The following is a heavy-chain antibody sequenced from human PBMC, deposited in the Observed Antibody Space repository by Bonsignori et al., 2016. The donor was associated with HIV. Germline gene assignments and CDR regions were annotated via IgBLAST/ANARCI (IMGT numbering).Heavy chain of an antibody. V-gene: IGHV4-34*01. Sequence: WIRQPPGKGLEWIGEINHSGSTNYNPSLKSRVTISVDTSKNQFSLKLSSVTAADTAVYYCARATLGIPPADIWGHGTMVTVSS. J-gene: IGHJ3*02. CDR2: INHSGST. D-gene: IGHD7-27*01. CDR3: ARATLGIPPADI.